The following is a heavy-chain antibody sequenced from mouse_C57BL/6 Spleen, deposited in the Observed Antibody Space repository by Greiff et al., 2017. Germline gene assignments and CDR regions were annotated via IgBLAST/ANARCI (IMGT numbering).Heavy chain of an antibody. Sequence: EVQLQQSGAELVKPGASVKLSCTASGFNIKDYYMHWVKQRTEQGLEWIGGIDPEDGEHKYAPKFQGQATITADTSSNTASLQLISLTSEDTAVYYCARDYYGSSYFDVWGTGTTVTVSS. D-gene: IGHD1-1*01. V-gene: IGHV14-2*01. CDR2: IDPEDGEH. CDR3: ARDYYGSSYFDV. CDR1: GFNIKDYY. J-gene: IGHJ1*03.